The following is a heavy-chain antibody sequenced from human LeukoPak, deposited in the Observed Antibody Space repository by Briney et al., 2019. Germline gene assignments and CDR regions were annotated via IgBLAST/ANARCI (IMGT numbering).Heavy chain of an antibody. V-gene: IGHV3-15*01. Sequence: PGESLRLSCTVSGFTFRSAWMSWVRQAPGKGLEWVDRIRSQTDGGTTDHGAPVQGRFTISRDDSQSAVYLQMTSLKIEDTAVYFCTTAPDSGSRDDYWGPGTLVTVSS. D-gene: IGHD1-26*01. CDR3: TTAPDSGSRDDY. CDR2: IRSQTDGGTT. CDR1: GFTFRSAW. J-gene: IGHJ4*02.